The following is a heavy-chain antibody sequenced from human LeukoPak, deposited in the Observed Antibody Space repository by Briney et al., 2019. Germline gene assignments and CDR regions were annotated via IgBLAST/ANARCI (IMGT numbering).Heavy chain of an antibody. D-gene: IGHD2-2*01. CDR3: ARKVVPAAMEGVIAIQFDY. CDR1: GGSFSGYY. V-gene: IGHV4-34*01. Sequence: SETLSLTCAVYGGSFSGYYWSWIRQPPGKGLEWIGEINHSGSTNYNPSLKSRATISVDTSKNQFSLKLSSETAADTAVYYCARKVVPAAMEGVIAIQFDYWGQGTLVTVSS. CDR2: INHSGST. J-gene: IGHJ4*02.